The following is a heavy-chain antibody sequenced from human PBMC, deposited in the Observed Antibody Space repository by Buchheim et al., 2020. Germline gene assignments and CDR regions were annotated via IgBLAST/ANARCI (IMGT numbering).Heavy chain of an antibody. D-gene: IGHD3-22*01. CDR1: GFSVNTHG. CDR3: ARPFYADSSAGSFDV. V-gene: IGHV3-33*01. CDR2: IWHDGTNK. Sequence: QVHLVESGGGVVQPGRSLRLSCAVSGFSVNTHGMHWVRQAPGKGLEWVAVIWHDGTNKFYADSVKGRFTITRDNSKNTVYLEMKSLGVDDTAVYYCARPFYADSSAGSFDVWGPRT. J-gene: IGHJ3*01.